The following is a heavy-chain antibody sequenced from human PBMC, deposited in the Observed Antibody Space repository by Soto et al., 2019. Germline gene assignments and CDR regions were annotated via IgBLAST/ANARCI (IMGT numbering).Heavy chain of an antibody. Sequence: EVPLLESGGGLVQPGGSLRLSCAASGFTFSSYAMSWVRQAPGKGLEWVSAISGSGGSTYYADSVKGRFTISRDNSKNTLYLQMNSLRAEDTAVYYCAKDDSSSWYHLYYYGMDVWGQGTTVTVSS. CDR1: GFTFSSYA. J-gene: IGHJ6*02. CDR2: ISGSGGST. V-gene: IGHV3-23*01. CDR3: AKDDSSSWYHLYYYGMDV. D-gene: IGHD6-13*01.